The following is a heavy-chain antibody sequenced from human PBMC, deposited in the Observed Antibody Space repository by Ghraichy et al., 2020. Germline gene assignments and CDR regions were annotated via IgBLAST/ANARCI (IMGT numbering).Heavy chain of an antibody. V-gene: IGHV3-7*03. CDR3: AKGWYCSGGSCFDY. Sequence: GGSLRLSCAASGFTFRRYWMTWVRQAPGKGLEWVANIKQDGSDKYYVDSVKGRFTISRDNSKNTLYLQMNSLRAEDTAVYYCAKGWYCSGGSCFDYWGQGTLVTVSS. CDR1: GFTFRRYW. CDR2: IKQDGSDK. D-gene: IGHD2-15*01. J-gene: IGHJ4*02.